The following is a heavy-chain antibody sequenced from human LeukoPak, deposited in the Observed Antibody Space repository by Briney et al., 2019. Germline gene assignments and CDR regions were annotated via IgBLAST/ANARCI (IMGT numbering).Heavy chain of an antibody. CDR1: GFIFSNYA. Sequence: GGSLRLSCAASGFIFSNYAMIWVRQAPGKGLEWVSAIRGSGGGTYYADSVKGRFTISRDNSKNTLYLQMNSLRAEDSALYYCAKDPNGDYIGAFDIWGQGTMVTVSS. V-gene: IGHV3-23*01. D-gene: IGHD4-17*01. J-gene: IGHJ3*02. CDR2: IRGSGGGT. CDR3: AKDPNGDYIGAFDI.